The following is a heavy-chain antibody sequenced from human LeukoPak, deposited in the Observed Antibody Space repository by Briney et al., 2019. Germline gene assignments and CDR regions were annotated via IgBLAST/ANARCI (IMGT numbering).Heavy chain of an antibody. CDR2: ISPNSGGT. D-gene: IGHD1-14*01. V-gene: IGHV1-2*02. CDR3: ARPLTTSGWYFDL. Sequence: ASVKVSCKASGYTFTGFYIHWVRQAPGQGLEWMGWISPNSGGTNYAQKFQDRVTMTRDTSISTAYMELSSLKSDDTAVYYCARPLTTSGWYFDLWGRGTLVTVSS. CDR1: GYTFTGFY. J-gene: IGHJ2*01.